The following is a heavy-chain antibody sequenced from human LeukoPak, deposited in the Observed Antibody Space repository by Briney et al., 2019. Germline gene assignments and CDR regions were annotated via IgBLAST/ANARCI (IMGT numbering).Heavy chain of an antibody. J-gene: IGHJ5*02. D-gene: IGHD3-10*01. V-gene: IGHV4-4*02. CDR3: ARHCLHYYGSGSYYTMNWFDP. CDR1: GGSISSSNW. Sequence: SETLSLTCAVSGGSISSSNWWSWVRQPPGKGLEWIGEIYHSGSTNYNPSLKSRVTISVDTSKNQFSLKLSSVTAADTAVYYCARHCLHYYGSGSYYTMNWFDPWGQGTLVTVSS. CDR2: IYHSGST.